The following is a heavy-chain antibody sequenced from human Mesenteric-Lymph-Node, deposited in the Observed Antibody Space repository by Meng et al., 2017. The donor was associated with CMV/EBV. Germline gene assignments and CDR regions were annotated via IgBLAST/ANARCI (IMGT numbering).Heavy chain of an antibody. Sequence: GGSLRLSCTASGFTFDDYVVSWVRQAPGKGLEWVGFIRSKAYGGTTQYVASVKGRFTISRDDSKSIAYLQMNSLKTEGTAVYYCTRDRPLYHPYYWYSMDVWGQGTTVTVSS. D-gene: IGHD2-8*01. V-gene: IGHV3-49*04. CDR2: IRSKAYGGTT. J-gene: IGHJ6*02. CDR3: TRDRPLYHPYYWYSMDV. CDR1: GFTFDDYV.